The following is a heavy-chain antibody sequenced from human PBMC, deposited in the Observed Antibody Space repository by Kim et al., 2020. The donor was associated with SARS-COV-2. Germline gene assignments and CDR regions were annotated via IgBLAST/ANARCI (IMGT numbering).Heavy chain of an antibody. V-gene: IGHV1-18*01. J-gene: IGHJ4*02. Sequence: TNARKIQGRVSMTTDTSTSTAYMELRSLRSDDTAVYYCARDGYSGYDWDYWGQGTLVTVSS. D-gene: IGHD5-12*01. CDR3: ARDGYSGYDWDY.